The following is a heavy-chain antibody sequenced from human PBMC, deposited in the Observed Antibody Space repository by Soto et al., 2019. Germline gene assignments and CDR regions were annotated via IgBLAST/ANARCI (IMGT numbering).Heavy chain of an antibody. CDR2: FYYSGST. CDR3: ARGPYYDFWSGNWFDP. Sequence: SETLSLTCTVSGGSISTGGYYWNWIRQHPGKGLEWIGYFYYSGSTYYNPSLKSRVTISVNTSKNQFSLKLSSVTAADTAVYYCARGPYYDFWSGNWFDPWGQGTLVTVSS. D-gene: IGHD3-3*01. J-gene: IGHJ5*02. V-gene: IGHV4-31*03. CDR1: GGSISTGGYY.